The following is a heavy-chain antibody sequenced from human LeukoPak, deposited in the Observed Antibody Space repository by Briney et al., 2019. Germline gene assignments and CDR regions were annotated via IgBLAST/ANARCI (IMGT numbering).Heavy chain of an antibody. CDR1: GFTFSIYL. V-gene: IGHV3-23*01. D-gene: IGHD1-1*01. CDR2: ISGTGDLT. Sequence: GGSLRLSCAAAGFTFSIYLMNWVRQAPGKGRGWVSFISGTGDLTYYPDSVKSRFTISRDKYKNTLNMQMNSMRAEGRAVYYCARQTTGTIDFRGQGTLVTVSS. CDR3: ARQTTGTIDF. J-gene: IGHJ4*02.